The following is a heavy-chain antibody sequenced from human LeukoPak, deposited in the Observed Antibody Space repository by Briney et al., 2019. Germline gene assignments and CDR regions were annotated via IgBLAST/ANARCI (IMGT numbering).Heavy chain of an antibody. CDR2: IHYSGST. V-gene: IGHV4-39*01. CDR1: GGSISSSSYY. D-gene: IGHD3-10*01. Sequence: SETLSLTCSVSGGSISSSSYYWGWIRQPPGKGLEWIGSIHYSGSTYYNPSLKSRVTISVDTSKNQFSLKLSSVTAADTAVYYCARTYYYGSGSSNWFDPWGQGTLVTVSS. CDR3: ARTYYYGSGSSNWFDP. J-gene: IGHJ5*02.